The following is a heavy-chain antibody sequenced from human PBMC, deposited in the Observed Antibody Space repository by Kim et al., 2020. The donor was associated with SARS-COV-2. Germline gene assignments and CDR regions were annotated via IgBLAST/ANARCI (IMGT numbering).Heavy chain of an antibody. D-gene: IGHD1-7*01. CDR2: INAGNGNT. V-gene: IGHV1-3*01. Sequence: ASVKVSCKASGYTFTNYAMHWVRQAPGQRLEWMGWINAGNGNTKYSQKFQGRVTITRDTSASTAYVELSSLRSEDTALYYCARDLTRNYQTAFDYWGQGTLVTVSS. CDR3: ARDLTRNYQTAFDY. CDR1: GYTFTNYA. J-gene: IGHJ4*02.